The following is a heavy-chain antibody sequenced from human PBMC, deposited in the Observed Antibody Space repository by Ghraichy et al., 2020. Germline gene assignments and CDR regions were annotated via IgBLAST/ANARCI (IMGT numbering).Heavy chain of an antibody. CDR1: GFTFRNYG. V-gene: IGHV3-33*02. CDR3: ARDRFWGVDHYYYYMDV. J-gene: IGHJ6*03. Sequence: GGSLRLSCAASGFTFRNYGMNWVRQAPGKGLEWVAFIWFDENEKHYADSVKGRFSISRDDSTKTLFLQMNSLRTEDTAMYYCARDRFWGVDHYYYYMDVWGKGTTVTVSS. D-gene: IGHD3-16*01. CDR2: IWFDENEK.